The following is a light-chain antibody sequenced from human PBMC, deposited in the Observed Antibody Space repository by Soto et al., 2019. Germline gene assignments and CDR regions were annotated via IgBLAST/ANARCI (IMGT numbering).Light chain of an antibody. CDR2: DVS. CDR3: QQYNSYWT. Sequence: DIQMPQYPSTLSASLGDRVTIACRASQSINIWLAWFQQKPGKAPKLLISDVSSLESGVPSRFSGSGFGTEFTLTISSLQPDDVATYYCQQYNSYWTFGQGTKVDIK. J-gene: IGKJ1*01. CDR1: QSINIW. V-gene: IGKV1-5*01.